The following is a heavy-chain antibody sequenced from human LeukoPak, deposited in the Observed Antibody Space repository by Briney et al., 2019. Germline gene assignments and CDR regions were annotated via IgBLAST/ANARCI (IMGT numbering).Heavy chain of an antibody. V-gene: IGHV3-7*01. J-gene: IGHJ3*02. Sequence: GGSLRLSCAASGFTFSSYWMTWVRQAPGKGLEWVANIKQDGSEKYYVDSVKGRFTISRDSANNSLYLQLNSLRAEDTAVYYCARERGGFCSGTSCYKAFDIWGQGTVVTVSS. CDR2: IKQDGSEK. D-gene: IGHD2-2*02. CDR3: ARERGGFCSGTSCYKAFDI. CDR1: GFTFSSYW.